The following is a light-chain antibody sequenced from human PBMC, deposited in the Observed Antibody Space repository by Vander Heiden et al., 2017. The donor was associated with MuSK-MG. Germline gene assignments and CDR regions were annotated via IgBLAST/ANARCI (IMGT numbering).Light chain of an antibody. Sequence: QSVLTQPPSASGTPGQRVTISCSGSNSNIGRNIVNWYQLLPGTAPRLLIYTSNQRPSGVPDRFSGSKSGTSASLAISGLQSEDEADYYCAAWDDSLTGWVFGGGTKLTVL. CDR3: AAWDDSLTGWV. CDR2: TSN. V-gene: IGLV1-44*01. CDR1: NSNIGRNI. J-gene: IGLJ3*02.